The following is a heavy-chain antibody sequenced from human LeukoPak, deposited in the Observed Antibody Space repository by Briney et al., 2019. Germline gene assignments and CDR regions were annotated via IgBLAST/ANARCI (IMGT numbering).Heavy chain of an antibody. J-gene: IGHJ4*02. CDR2: IYYSGSA. D-gene: IGHD4-17*01. CDR1: GGSISSSSYY. CDR3: ARGAGDYALTTLDY. V-gene: IGHV4-39*01. Sequence: SETLSLTCTVPGGSISSSSYYWGWIRQPPGKGLEWIGSIYYSGSAYYNPSLKSRVTISVDTSKNQFSLRMSSVTAADTAVYYCARGAGDYALTTLDYWGQGALVTVSS.